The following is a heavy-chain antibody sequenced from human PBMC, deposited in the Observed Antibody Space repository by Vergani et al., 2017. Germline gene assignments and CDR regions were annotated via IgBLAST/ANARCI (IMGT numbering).Heavy chain of an antibody. CDR1: GFRFSSSG. CDR3: ATAGAAYCRGASCYDFFDY. J-gene: IGHJ4*02. V-gene: IGHV3-33*01. Sequence: QVQLVESGGGVVQPGRSLRLSCAASGFRFSSSGMNWVRQAPGKGLGWVAVIWYDGSNKYYADSVKGRFTISRGNSQNTVNLQMISLRVDDTSVYYCATAGAAYCRGASCYDFFDYWGQGTLVTVAS. CDR2: IWYDGSNK. D-gene: IGHD2-15*01.